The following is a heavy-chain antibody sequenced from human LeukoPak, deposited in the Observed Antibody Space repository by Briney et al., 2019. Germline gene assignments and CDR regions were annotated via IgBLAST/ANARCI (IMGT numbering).Heavy chain of an antibody. CDR1: GYTFTSYG. CDR3: ARDLPGLGELSPAPPFDY. Sequence: ASVKVSCKASGYTFTSYGISWVRQAPGQGLEWMGWISAYNGNTNYAQKLQGRDTMTTDTSTSTAYMELRSLRSGDTAVYYCARDLPGLGELSPAPPFDYWGQGTPVTVSS. J-gene: IGHJ4*02. D-gene: IGHD3-16*02. V-gene: IGHV1-18*01. CDR2: ISAYNGNT.